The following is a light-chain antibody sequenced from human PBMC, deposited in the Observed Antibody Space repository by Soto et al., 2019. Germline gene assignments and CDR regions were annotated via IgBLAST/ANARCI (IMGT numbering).Light chain of an antibody. CDR3: QSYDSSLSGWV. V-gene: IGLV1-40*01. J-gene: IGLJ3*02. CDR1: SCNIGAGYD. Sequence: QSVLTQPPSVSGAPGQRVTISCTGSSCNIGAGYDVHWYQQLPGTAPKLLIYGNSNRPSGVPDRFSGSKSATSASLAITGLQAEDEADYYCQSYDSSLSGWVFGGGTKLTVL. CDR2: GNS.